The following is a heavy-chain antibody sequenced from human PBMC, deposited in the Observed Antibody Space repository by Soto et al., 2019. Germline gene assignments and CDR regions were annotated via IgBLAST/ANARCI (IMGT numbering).Heavy chain of an antibody. Sequence: VHLVESGGDLVQPGGSLRLSCAISGFAVNNDYVSWVRQAPGKGLEWVSVISKDGSTVYADSVQGRFFVSRDATRNMVFLPMNSLRVEDTAVYHCTRDSSYYGSGRGVLDYWGQGTLVTVSS. D-gene: IGHD3-10*01. CDR1: GFAVNNDY. CDR2: ISKDGST. CDR3: TRDSSYYGSGRGVLDY. J-gene: IGHJ4*02. V-gene: IGHV3-66*01.